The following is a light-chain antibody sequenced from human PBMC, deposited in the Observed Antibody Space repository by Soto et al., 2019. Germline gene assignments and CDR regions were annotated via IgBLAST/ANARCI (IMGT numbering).Light chain of an antibody. CDR1: QSVSNTY. CDR2: GAS. Sequence: EIVLTQSPGTLSLSPGERATLSCRASQSVSNTYVAWYQQKPGQAPRLLIYGASSRATGIPDRFSGGGSGTDFSLTISRLEPEDFAVYYCQHYGNSPFTFGQGTKVELK. J-gene: IGKJ2*01. V-gene: IGKV3-20*01. CDR3: QHYGNSPFT.